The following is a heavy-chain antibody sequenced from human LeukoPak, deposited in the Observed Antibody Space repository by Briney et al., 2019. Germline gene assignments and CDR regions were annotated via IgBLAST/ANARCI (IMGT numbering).Heavy chain of an antibody. CDR3: ARRTYFWSGSPYYYYYMDV. D-gene: IGHD3-3*01. J-gene: IGHJ6*03. Sequence: ASVKVSCKASGYTFTSYGISWVRQAPGQGLEWMGWISAYNGNTNYAQKLQGRVTMTTDTSTSTAYMELRSLRSDDTAVYYCARRTYFWSGSPYYYYYMDVWGKGTTVTVSS. CDR1: GYTFTSYG. CDR2: ISAYNGNT. V-gene: IGHV1-18*01.